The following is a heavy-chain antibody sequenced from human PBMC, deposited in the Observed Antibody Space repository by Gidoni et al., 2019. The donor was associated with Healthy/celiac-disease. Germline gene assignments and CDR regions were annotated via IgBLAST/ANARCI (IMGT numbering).Heavy chain of an antibody. Sequence: QLQLVQSGAEVKKPASSVKVSCKASGGTFSSYAISWLRQAPGQGLEWMGRIIPSLGIANYAQKFQGRVTITADKSTSTAYMELSSLRSEDTAVYYCARPSYYYDSSELDYWGQGTLVTVSS. V-gene: IGHV1-69*04. CDR3: ARPSYYYDSSELDY. D-gene: IGHD3-22*01. CDR2: IIPSLGIA. CDR1: GGTFSSYA. J-gene: IGHJ4*02.